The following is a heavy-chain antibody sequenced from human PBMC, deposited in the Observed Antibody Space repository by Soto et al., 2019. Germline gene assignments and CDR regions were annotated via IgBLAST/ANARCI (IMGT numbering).Heavy chain of an antibody. CDR2: IYYSGST. D-gene: IGHD3-10*01. CDR3: ARVGGSGSYYGENFDY. V-gene: IGHV4-59*02. J-gene: IGHJ4*02. Sequence: PSETLSLTCTVSDGSVSSYYWSWVRQPPGKGLEWIGHIYYSGSTNYNPSLKSRVIISIDTSKNQFSLKLRSVTAADTAVYYCARVGGSGSYYGENFDYWGQGTLVTVSS. CDR1: DGSVSSYY.